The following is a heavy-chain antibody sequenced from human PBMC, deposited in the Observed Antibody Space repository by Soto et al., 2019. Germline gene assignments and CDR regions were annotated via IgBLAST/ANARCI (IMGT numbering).Heavy chain of an antibody. V-gene: IGHV5-51*01. CDR2: IYPGDSDT. J-gene: IGHJ6*02. CDR1: GYSFTSYW. CDR3: ARPSGLFHYYYGMDV. D-gene: IGHD3-3*01. Sequence: GESLKISCKGSGYSFTSYWIGWVRQMPGKGLEWMGIIYPGDSDTRYSPSFQGQVTISADKSISTAYLQWSSLKASDTAMYYCARPSGLFHYYYGMDVWGQGTTVTVSS.